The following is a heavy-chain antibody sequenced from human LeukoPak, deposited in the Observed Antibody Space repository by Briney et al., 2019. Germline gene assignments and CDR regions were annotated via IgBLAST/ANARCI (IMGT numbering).Heavy chain of an antibody. CDR1: GGSISSYY. CDR3: ARDLFAGVDY. CDR2: IYYSGST. J-gene: IGHJ4*02. V-gene: IGHV4-59*12. Sequence: SETLSLTCTVSGGSISSYYWSWIRQPPGKGLEWIGYIYYSGSTNYNPSLKSRVTISVDTSKNQFSLKLSSVTAADTAVYYCARDLFAGVDYWGQGTLVTVSS. D-gene: IGHD3-16*01.